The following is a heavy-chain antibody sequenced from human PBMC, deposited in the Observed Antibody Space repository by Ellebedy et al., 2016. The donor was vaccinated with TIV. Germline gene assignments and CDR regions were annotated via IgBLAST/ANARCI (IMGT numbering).Heavy chain of an antibody. D-gene: IGHD3-10*01. CDR1: GFIFSSYY. CDR2: ISGSGGMM. Sequence: PGGSLRLSCVASGFIFSSYYMTWVRQAPGKGLEWISYISGSGGMMDHADSVKGRFTISRDNAKNSLYLKLSSLRAEETAVYYCARRSRGPSYYFDYWGQGALVTVSS. J-gene: IGHJ4*02. CDR3: ARRSRGPSYYFDY. V-gene: IGHV3-48*03.